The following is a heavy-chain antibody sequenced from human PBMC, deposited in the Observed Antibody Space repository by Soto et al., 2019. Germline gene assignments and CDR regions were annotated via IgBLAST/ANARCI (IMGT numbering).Heavy chain of an antibody. V-gene: IGHV1-46*03. Sequence: GASVKVSCKASGYTFTSYYMHWVRQAPGQGLEWMGIINPSGGSTNYAQKFQGRVTMTRDTSTTTVYMELSSLRSEDTAVYYCGRDHCSSTSCFQVDPWGQGTLVTVS. D-gene: IGHD2-2*01. J-gene: IGHJ5*02. CDR1: GYTFTSYY. CDR2: INPSGGST. CDR3: GRDHCSSTSCFQVDP.